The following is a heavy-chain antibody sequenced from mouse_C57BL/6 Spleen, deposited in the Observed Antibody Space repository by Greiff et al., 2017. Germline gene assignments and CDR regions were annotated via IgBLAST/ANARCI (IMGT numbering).Heavy chain of an antibody. V-gene: IGHV1-50*01. CDR2: IDPSDSYT. J-gene: IGHJ3*01. Sequence: VQLQQPGAELVKPGASVKLSCKASGYTFTSYWMQWVKQRPGQGLEWIGEIDPSDSYTNYNQKFKGKATLTVDTSSSTAYMQLSSLTSEDSAVYYCARGETAQATWCSYWGQEGLVTVS. CDR3: ARGETAQATWCSY. D-gene: IGHD3-2*02. CDR1: GYTFTSYW.